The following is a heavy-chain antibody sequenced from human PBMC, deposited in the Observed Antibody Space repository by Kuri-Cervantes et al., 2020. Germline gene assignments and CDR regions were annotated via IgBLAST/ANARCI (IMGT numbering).Heavy chain of an antibody. CDR2: LSVSGATT. CDR1: GFTFSSYA. D-gene: IGHD1-26*01. CDR3: ARERVGDTDYFDY. Sequence: GGSLRLSCAASGFTFSSYAMNWVRQAPGKGLQWVSTLSVSGATTYYADSVKGRFTISRDNSKNTLYLQMNSLRAEDTALYYCARERVGDTDYFDYWGQGTLVTVSS. V-gene: IGHV3-23*01. J-gene: IGHJ4*02.